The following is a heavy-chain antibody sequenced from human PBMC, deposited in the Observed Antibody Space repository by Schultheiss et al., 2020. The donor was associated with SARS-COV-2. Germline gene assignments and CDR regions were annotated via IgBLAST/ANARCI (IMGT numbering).Heavy chain of an antibody. CDR3: ARVHPGYYGMDV. Sequence: SETLSLTCTVSGGSISSGGYYWSWIRQPAWKGLEWIGRIYTSGSTNYNPSLKSRVTMSVDKSKNQFSLKLSSVTAADTAVYYCARVHPGYYGMDVWGQGTTVTVSS. J-gene: IGHJ6*02. CDR1: GGSISSGGYY. V-gene: IGHV4-61*02. CDR2: IYTSGST.